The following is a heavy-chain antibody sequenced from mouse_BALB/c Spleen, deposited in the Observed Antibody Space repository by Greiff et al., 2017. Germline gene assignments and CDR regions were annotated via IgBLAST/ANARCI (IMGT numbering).Heavy chain of an antibody. D-gene: IGHD6-1*01. CDR2: IWTGGGT. Sequence: VKLQESGPGLVAPSQSLSITCTVSGFSLTSYDISWIRQPPGKGLEWLGVIWTGGGTNYNSAFMSRLSISKDNSKSQVFLKMNSLQTDDTAIYYCVRDEAYAMDYWGQGTSVTVSS. CDR3: VRDEAYAMDY. V-gene: IGHV2-9-2*01. J-gene: IGHJ4*01. CDR1: GFSLTSYD.